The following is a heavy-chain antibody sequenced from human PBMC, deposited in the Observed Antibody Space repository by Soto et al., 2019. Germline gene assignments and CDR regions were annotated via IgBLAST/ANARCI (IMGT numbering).Heavy chain of an antibody. CDR3: ARGGYSSTWSNLLDRSGLDV. Sequence: QVQLVQSGAEAKKPGSSVKVSCKTSGGTFSSYAISWVRQAPGQGLEWMGGIVPLFRTTNYAQKFQGRVTITAGTSTYTVYMELGGLRSGDTAVYYCARGGYSSTWSNLLDRSGLDVWGQGTTVTVSS. CDR1: GGTFSSYA. J-gene: IGHJ6*02. V-gene: IGHV1-69*06. D-gene: IGHD6-13*01. CDR2: IVPLFRTT.